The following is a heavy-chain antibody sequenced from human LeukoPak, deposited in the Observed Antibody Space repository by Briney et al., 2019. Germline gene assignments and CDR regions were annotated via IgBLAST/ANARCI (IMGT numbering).Heavy chain of an antibody. CDR3: ARDGTAMALDAFDI. CDR2: IYSGGST. Sequence: GGSLRLSCAASGFTVSSNYMSWVRQAPGKGLEWVSVIYSGGSTYYADSVKGRFTISRDNSKNTLYLQMNSLRAKDTAVYYCARDGTAMALDAFDIWGQGTLVTVSS. CDR1: GFTVSSNY. D-gene: IGHD5-18*01. V-gene: IGHV3-53*01. J-gene: IGHJ3*02.